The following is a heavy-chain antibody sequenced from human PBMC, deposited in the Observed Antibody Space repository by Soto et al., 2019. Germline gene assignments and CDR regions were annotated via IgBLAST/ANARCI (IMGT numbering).Heavy chain of an antibody. V-gene: IGHV1-18*01. Sequence: QVQLVQSGAEVKKPGASVKVSCKASGYTFTSYGISWVRQAPGQGLEWMGWISAYNGNTNYAQKLQGRVTMTTDTSTSKAYMERWSLRSDDTAVYYCAGHYDSSAYYAPTPFDYWGQGTLVTVSS. CDR1: GYTFTSYG. D-gene: IGHD3-22*01. CDR3: AGHYDSSAYYAPTPFDY. CDR2: ISAYNGNT. J-gene: IGHJ4*02.